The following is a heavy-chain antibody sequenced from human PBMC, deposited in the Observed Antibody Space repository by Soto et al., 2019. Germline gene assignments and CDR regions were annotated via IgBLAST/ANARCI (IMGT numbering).Heavy chain of an antibody. Sequence: PSETLSLTCAVSGASIGSGGWWSWVRQPPGKGLEWIAEIFHDGNTNYSPSLKSRVTISVDKSQNQFSLNVYSVTAEDTAVHYCARHEGWTGPDQWGQGTLVTVSS. CDR1: GASIGSGGW. J-gene: IGHJ5*02. D-gene: IGHD2-8*02. V-gene: IGHV4-4*02. CDR2: IFHDGNT. CDR3: ARHEGWTGPDQ.